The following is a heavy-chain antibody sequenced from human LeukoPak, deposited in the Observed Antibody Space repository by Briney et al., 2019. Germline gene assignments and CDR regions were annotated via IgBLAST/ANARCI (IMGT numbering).Heavy chain of an antibody. J-gene: IGHJ4*02. Sequence: PGGSLRLSCAASGFTFSSYAMHWVRQAPGKGLEWVAVISYDGSDKYYADSVKGRFTVSRDNSKNMLYLQMNSLRAEDTAVYYCARTYSSFDYWGQGTLVTVSS. V-gene: IGHV3-30-3*01. CDR2: ISYDGSDK. D-gene: IGHD6-19*01. CDR1: GFTFSSYA. CDR3: ARTYSSFDY.